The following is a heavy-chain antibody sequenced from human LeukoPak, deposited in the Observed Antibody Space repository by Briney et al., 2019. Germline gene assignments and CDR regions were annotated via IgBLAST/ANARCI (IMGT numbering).Heavy chain of an antibody. Sequence: ASVKVSCKASGYTFTSYGISWVRQAPGQGLEWMGWISAYNGNTNYAQKLQGRVTMTTDTSASTAYMELSSLRSEDTAVYYCARNRGKRYYYYMDVWGKGTTVTVPS. CDR3: ARNRGKRYYYYMDV. D-gene: IGHD1-14*01. V-gene: IGHV1-18*01. CDR2: ISAYNGNT. CDR1: GYTFTSYG. J-gene: IGHJ6*03.